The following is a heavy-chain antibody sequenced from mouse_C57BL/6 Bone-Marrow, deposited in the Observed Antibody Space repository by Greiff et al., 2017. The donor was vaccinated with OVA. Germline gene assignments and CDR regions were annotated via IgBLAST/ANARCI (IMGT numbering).Heavy chain of an antibody. D-gene: IGHD1-1*01. CDR2: ISNGGGST. CDR3: ARQGATVVARYFDV. V-gene: IGHV5-12*01. Sequence: EVKLVESGGGLVQPGGSLKLSCAASGFTFSDYYMYWVRQTPEKRLEWVAYISNGGGSTYYPDTVKGRFTISRDNAKNTLYLQMSRLKSEDTAMYYCARQGATVVARYFDVWGTGTTVTVSS. CDR1: GFTFSDYY. J-gene: IGHJ1*03.